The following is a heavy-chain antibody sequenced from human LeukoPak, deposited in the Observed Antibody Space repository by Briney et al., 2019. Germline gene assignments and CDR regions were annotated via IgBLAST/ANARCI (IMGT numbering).Heavy chain of an antibody. CDR1: GGSINSCY. Sequence: SETLSLTCTVSGGSINSCYWSWIRQPPGKGLEWVGYIYYSGSPTYNPSLRSRVAISIHTSKKHFSLKLSSVTAADTAVYYCARSIVVAGFVSDYYYYGMDVWGQGTTVTVSS. J-gene: IGHJ6*02. D-gene: IGHD6-19*01. CDR3: ARSIVVAGFVSDYYYYGMDV. CDR2: IYYSGSP. V-gene: IGHV4-59*08.